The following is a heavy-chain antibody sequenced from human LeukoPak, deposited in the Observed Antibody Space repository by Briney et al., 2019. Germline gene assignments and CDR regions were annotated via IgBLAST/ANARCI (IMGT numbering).Heavy chain of an antibody. CDR1: GGSISSYY. J-gene: IGHJ4*02. Sequence: PSGTLSLTCTVSGGSISSYYWSWIRQPPGKGLEWIGYIYYSGSTKYNPSLKRRGSITVETSKNQFSLKLSSVTAADTAVYYCARGLRGYSYGSGFGNYFDYWGQGTLVTVSS. V-gene: IGHV4-59*08. CDR2: IYYSGST. CDR3: ARGLRGYSYGSGFGNYFDY. D-gene: IGHD5-18*01.